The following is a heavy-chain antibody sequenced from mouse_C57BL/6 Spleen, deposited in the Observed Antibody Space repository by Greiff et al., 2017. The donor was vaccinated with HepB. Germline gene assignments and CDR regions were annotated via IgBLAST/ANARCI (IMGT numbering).Heavy chain of an antibody. CDR2: INPNNGGT. CDR3: ARERIYYDYDGIDY. Sequence: EVQLQQSGPELVKPGASVKISCKASGYTFTDYYMNWVKQSHGKSLEWIGDINPNNGGTSYNQKFKGKATLTVDKSSSTAYMELRSLTSEDSAVYYCARERIYYDYDGIDYWGQGTTLTVSS. J-gene: IGHJ2*01. V-gene: IGHV1-26*01. D-gene: IGHD2-4*01. CDR1: GYTFTDYY.